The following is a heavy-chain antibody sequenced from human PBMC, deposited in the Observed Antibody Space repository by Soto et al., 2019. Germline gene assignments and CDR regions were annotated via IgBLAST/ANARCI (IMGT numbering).Heavy chain of an antibody. CDR3: SRDPRLADY. CDR2: ISGGGSTT. V-gene: IGHV3-11*01. D-gene: IGHD6-25*01. J-gene: IGHJ4*02. CDR1: GFTFSDHY. Sequence: GGSLRLSCAASGFTFSDHYMTWIRQAPGKGPEWIPYISGGGSTTSYADSVKGRFTISRDNAKNTLYLQMNSLTVEDTAAYYCSRDPRLADYWGQGTLVTVSS.